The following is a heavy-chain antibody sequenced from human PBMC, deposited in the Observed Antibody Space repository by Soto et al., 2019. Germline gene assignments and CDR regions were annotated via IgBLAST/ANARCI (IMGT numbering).Heavy chain of an antibody. CDR2: IYYSGNT. CDR3: ARDRLAADAEEVPFDF. V-gene: IGHV4-39*07. J-gene: IGHJ3*01. D-gene: IGHD2-15*01. CDR1: GGSISSSSYY. Sequence: SETLSLTCTVSGGSISSSSYYWGWIRQPPGKGLEWIGSIYYSGNTYYKPSLRSRVTISVDASKNQFSLKLTSVTAADTAAYYCARDRLAADAEEVPFDFWGRGTMVTVSS.